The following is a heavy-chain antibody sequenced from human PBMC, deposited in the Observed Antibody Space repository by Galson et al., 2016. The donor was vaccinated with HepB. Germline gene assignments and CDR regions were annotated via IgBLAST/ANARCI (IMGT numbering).Heavy chain of an antibody. J-gene: IGHJ6*02. CDR1: GFTFSNYW. V-gene: IGHV4-4*02. Sequence: SLRLSCAASGFTFSNYWMSWVRQPPGKGLEWLGEIQHSGRTNYNSSLKSRLSMSVDKSDNQFSLRLTSVTAADTAVYYCARVRSLQYYYGMDVWGQGTTVTVSS. CDR3: ARVRSLQYYYGMDV. D-gene: IGHD4-11*01. CDR2: IQHSGRT.